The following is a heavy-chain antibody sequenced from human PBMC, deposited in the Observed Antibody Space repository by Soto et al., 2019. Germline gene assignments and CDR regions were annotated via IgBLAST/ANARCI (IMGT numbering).Heavy chain of an antibody. V-gene: IGHV1-18*01. Sequence: QVQLVQSGAEVKKPGASVKVSCKASGYTFASYAISCMRQAPGQGLEWMGWISAYNGNTNYAQKLQGRVTMTTDTPTSTAYMESRSLRSDDTAVYSCARDPPPPDYWGQGTLVTVSS. CDR3: ARDPPPPDY. CDR2: ISAYNGNT. J-gene: IGHJ4*02. CDR1: GYTFASYA.